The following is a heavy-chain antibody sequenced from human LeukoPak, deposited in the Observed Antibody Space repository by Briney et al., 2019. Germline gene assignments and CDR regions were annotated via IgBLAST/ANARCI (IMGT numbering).Heavy chain of an antibody. V-gene: IGHV4-59*01. J-gene: IGHJ4*02. Sequence: SETLSLTCSVSGGSISSDYWAWIRQPPGKGLEWIGYMYYTGSTNYNPSLKSRVTISLATSKNQFSLKLSSVTAADTAVYYCARWDSGSYFLDYWGQGTLVTVSS. D-gene: IGHD1-26*01. CDR3: ARWDSGSYFLDY. CDR1: GGSISSDY. CDR2: MYYTGST.